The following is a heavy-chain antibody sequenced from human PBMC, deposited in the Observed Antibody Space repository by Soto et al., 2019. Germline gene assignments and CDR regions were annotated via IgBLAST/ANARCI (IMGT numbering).Heavy chain of an antibody. CDR2: IYPGDSDT. CDR1: GYSFTSYW. V-gene: IGHV5-51*01. J-gene: IGHJ5*02. Sequence: GESLKISCKGSGYSFTSYWIGWVRQMPGKGLEWMGIIYPGDSDTRYSPSFQGQVTISADKSISTAYLQWSSLKASDTAMYYCARLVAYDSSGYGFLDPWGQGTLVTVSS. D-gene: IGHD3-22*01. CDR3: ARLVAYDSSGYGFLDP.